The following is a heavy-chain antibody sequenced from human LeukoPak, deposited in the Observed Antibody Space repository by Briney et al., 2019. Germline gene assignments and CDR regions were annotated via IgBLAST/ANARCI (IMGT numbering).Heavy chain of an antibody. CDR3: ARKSASGNYPLDY. CDR2: ISADSATT. Sequence: SGGSLRLSCAASGFNFGSYSMTWVGQAPGKGLAWVSVISADSATTFYVDSVKGRFTISRDNAKNTVFLQMSSLRAEDTALYYCARKSASGNYPLDYWGQGTLVTVSS. CDR1: GFNFGSYS. D-gene: IGHD3-10*01. J-gene: IGHJ4*02. V-gene: IGHV3-23*01.